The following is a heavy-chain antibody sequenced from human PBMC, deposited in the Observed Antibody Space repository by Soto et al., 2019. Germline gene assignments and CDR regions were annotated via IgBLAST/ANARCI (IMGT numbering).Heavy chain of an antibody. V-gene: IGHV3-66*01. CDR3: AREIAVAAYYYGMDV. J-gene: IGHJ6*02. Sequence: PGESLKISCAASGFTVSSNDMSWVRQAPGKGLEWVSVIYSGGSTYYADSVKGRFTISRDNAKNSLYLQMNSLRAGDTAVYYCAREIAVAAYYYGMDVWGQGTTVTVSS. D-gene: IGHD6-19*01. CDR1: GFTVSSND. CDR2: IYSGGST.